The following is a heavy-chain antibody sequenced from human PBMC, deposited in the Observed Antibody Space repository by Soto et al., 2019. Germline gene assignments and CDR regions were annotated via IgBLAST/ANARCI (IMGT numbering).Heavy chain of an antibody. J-gene: IGHJ4*02. V-gene: IGHV3-11*06. CDR3: ARKAWDY. Sequence: GSLTLSCAASGXTFSDCEICWIRQAPGKGLEWVSYISSSSSYTNYADSVKGRFTNSRDNAKNPLYLQMHSLRAEDTAVYYCARKAWDYWGQGTLGPVS. CDR2: ISSSSSYT. CDR1: GXTFSDCE.